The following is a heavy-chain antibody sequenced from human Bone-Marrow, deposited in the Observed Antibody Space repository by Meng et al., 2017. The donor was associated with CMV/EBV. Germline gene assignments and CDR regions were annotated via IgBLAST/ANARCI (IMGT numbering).Heavy chain of an antibody. J-gene: IGHJ3*02. V-gene: IGHV1-46*01. CDR1: GYTFTSYY. Sequence: ASVKVSCKASGYTFTSYYMHWVRQAPGQGLEWMGIINPSVGSTSYAQKLQGRVTMTRDTSTSTVYMELSSLRSEDTAVYYCATVAGMEEYDAFDIWGQGTMVTVSS. CDR2: INPSVGST. D-gene: IGHD6-19*01. CDR3: ATVAGMEEYDAFDI.